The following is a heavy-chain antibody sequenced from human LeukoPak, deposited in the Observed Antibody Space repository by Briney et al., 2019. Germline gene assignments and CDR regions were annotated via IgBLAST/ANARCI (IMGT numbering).Heavy chain of an antibody. CDR1: GYNFTSYD. J-gene: IGHJ5*02. Sequence: ASVKVPCKASGYNFTSYDTNWVPQETGQGLDWMGWMNPNSGNTGYAQKFQGRVTMTRNTSISTAYMELSSLRSEDTAVYYCATSRESGGWFDPWGQGTLVTVSS. CDR3: ATSRESGGWFDP. V-gene: IGHV1-8*01. CDR2: MNPNSGNT. D-gene: IGHD3-10*01.